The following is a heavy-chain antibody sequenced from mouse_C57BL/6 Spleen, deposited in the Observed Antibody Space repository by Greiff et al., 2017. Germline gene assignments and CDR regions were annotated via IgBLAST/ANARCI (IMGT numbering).Heavy chain of an antibody. J-gene: IGHJ1*03. D-gene: IGHD2-4*01. CDR3: ARSGYDDYGGGYFDV. CDR2: IDPSDSET. V-gene: IGHV1-52*01. CDR1: GYTFTSYW. Sequence: VQLQQPGAELVRPGSSVKLSCKASGYTFTSYWMHWVKQRPIQGLEWIGNIDPSDSETHYNQKFKDKATLTVDKSSSTSYMQLSSLTSEDSAVYSCARSGYDDYGGGYFDVWGTGTTVTVSS.